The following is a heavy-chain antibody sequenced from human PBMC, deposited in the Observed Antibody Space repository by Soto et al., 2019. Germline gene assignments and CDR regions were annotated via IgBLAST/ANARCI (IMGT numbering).Heavy chain of an antibody. CDR1: GFTFSRYN. V-gene: IGHV3-21*01. Sequence: EVQLLESGGGLVQPGGSLRLSCAASGFTFSRYNMNWVRQAPGKGLELVSSISGSSTYIDYADSVKGRFTISRDNAKNSLYLQLNSLRAEDTAVYYCARSHNGDYYYGLDVWGQGTTVTVSS. D-gene: IGHD4-17*01. CDR2: ISGSSTYI. CDR3: ARSHNGDYYYGLDV. J-gene: IGHJ6*02.